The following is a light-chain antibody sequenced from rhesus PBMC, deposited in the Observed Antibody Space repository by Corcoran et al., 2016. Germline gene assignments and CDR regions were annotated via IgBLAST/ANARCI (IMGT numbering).Light chain of an antibody. CDR3: QQYNSLPYS. Sequence: DIQMTQSPSSLSASVGDRVTITCRASQGISRYLNWYQQKPGKAPKLLIYYGNRVESGVPTRFSGSGSGTEFTLTISSLQPEDFATYYCQQYNSLPYSFGQGTKGEIK. CDR1: QGISRY. CDR2: YGN. V-gene: IGKV1-32*01. J-gene: IGKJ2*01.